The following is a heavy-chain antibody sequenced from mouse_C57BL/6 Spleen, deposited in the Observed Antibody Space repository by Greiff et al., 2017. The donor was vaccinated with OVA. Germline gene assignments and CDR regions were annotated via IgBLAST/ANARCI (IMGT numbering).Heavy chain of an antibody. J-gene: IGHJ1*03. Sequence: EVQRVESGGGLVKPGGSLKLSCAASGFTFSSYAMSWVRQTPEKRLEWVATISDGGSYTYYPDNVKGRFTISRDNAKNNLYLQMSHLKSKDTAMYYCARDEFYYGSSGYFDVWGTGTTVTVSS. CDR1: GFTFSSYA. CDR2: ISDGGSYT. CDR3: ARDEFYYGSSGYFDV. D-gene: IGHD1-1*01. V-gene: IGHV5-4*01.